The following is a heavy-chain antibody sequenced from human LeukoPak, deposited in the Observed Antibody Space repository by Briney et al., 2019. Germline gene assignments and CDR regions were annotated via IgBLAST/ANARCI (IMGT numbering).Heavy chain of an antibody. Sequence: GGSLRLSCAASGFTFSSYGMHWVRQAPGKGLEWVAFIRYDGSNKYYADSVKGRFTISRDNSKNTLYLQMNSLRAEDTAVYYCAKPQDFSSSWYGNYFDYWGQGTLVTVSS. V-gene: IGHV3-30*02. CDR3: AKPQDFSSSWYGNYFDY. J-gene: IGHJ4*02. D-gene: IGHD6-13*01. CDR2: IRYDGSNK. CDR1: GFTFSSYG.